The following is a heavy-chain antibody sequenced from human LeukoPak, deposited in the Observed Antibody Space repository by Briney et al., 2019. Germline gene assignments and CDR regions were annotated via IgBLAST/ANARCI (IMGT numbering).Heavy chain of an antibody. D-gene: IGHD5-24*01. J-gene: IGHJ5*02. CDR2: FHRGRI. V-gene: IGHV4-38-2*02. CDR1: GYPIGLDYY. Sequence: SETLSLTCKVSGYPIGLDYYWVWIRQAPGRGLQWIGGFHRGRIQYNSALESRVTISIDSSKNQFSLRMWPVTAADTAFYFCARAPSSYESGNGYPNLGWLDPWGQGAPVTVSS. CDR3: ARAPSSYESGNGYPNLGWLDP.